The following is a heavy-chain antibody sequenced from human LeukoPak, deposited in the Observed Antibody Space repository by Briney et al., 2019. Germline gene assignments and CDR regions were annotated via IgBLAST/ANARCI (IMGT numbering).Heavy chain of an antibody. Sequence: GGSLRLSCAASGFTFSSYSMNWVRQAPGKGLEWVSSISSSSSYIYYADSVKGRFTISTDNAKNSLYLQMNSLRAEDTAVYYCSREALYYYGSGSSDDYWGHGTLVTVAS. J-gene: IGHJ4*01. D-gene: IGHD3-10*01. CDR2: ISSSSSYI. V-gene: IGHV3-21*01. CDR1: GFTFSSYS. CDR3: SREALYYYGSGSSDDY.